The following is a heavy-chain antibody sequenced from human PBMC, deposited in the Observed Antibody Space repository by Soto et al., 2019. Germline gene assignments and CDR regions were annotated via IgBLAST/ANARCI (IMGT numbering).Heavy chain of an antibody. CDR2: IYYRGST. D-gene: IGHD1-26*01. CDR1: GGSISSYY. J-gene: IGHJ6*02. CDR3: ARVIVGFVYYFSFGRDF. Sequence: ETLSLTCTVSGGSISSYYWSWIRQPPGKGLEWIGYIYYRGSTNYNPSLKSRVTISVATSKNQFSLKLSSVTAADTAVYYCARVIVGFVYYFSFGRDFWGPRIT. V-gene: IGHV4-59*01.